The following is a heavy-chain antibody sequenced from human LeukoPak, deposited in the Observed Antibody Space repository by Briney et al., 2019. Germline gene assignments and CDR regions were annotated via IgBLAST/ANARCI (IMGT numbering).Heavy chain of an antibody. D-gene: IGHD5-24*01. CDR3: AGSDMAYSLPFGYLHY. V-gene: IGHV4-39*07. Sequence: SETLSLTCTVSGGSISSSSYCWGWLRQPPGKGLEWIGSIYYSGSTYYNPSLKSRVTISVDTSKNQFSLKLSSVTAADTAVYYCAGSDMAYSLPFGYLHYWGQGTLVTVSS. CDR2: IYYSGST. J-gene: IGHJ4*02. CDR1: GGSISSSSYC.